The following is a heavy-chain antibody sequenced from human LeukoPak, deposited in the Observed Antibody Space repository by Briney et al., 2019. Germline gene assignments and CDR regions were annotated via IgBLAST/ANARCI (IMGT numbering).Heavy chain of an antibody. CDR2: IYYSGST. Sequence: SETLSLTCTVSGGSISSSSYFWGWIRQPPGKGLEWIGGIYYSGSTYYNPSLKSRVTISVDTSKNRFSLKLSSVTAADTAVYYCARDYYDSSGYYRRRLYYFDYWGQGTLVTVSS. D-gene: IGHD3-22*01. CDR1: GGSISSSSYF. V-gene: IGHV4-39*02. CDR3: ARDYYDSSGYYRRRLYYFDY. J-gene: IGHJ4*02.